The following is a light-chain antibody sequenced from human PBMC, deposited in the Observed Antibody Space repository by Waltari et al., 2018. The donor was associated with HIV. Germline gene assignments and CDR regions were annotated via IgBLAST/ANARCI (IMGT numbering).Light chain of an antibody. CDR3: QQYGISPLT. CDR1: QSVSSGY. V-gene: IGKV3-20*01. Sequence: EIVLKQSPGTLSLSPGERATLSCRASQSVSSGYLAWYQQKPGQAPRLLIYGASSRATGIPDRFSGSGSGTDFTLTISRLEPEDFAVYYCQQYGISPLTFGGGTKVEIK. J-gene: IGKJ4*01. CDR2: GAS.